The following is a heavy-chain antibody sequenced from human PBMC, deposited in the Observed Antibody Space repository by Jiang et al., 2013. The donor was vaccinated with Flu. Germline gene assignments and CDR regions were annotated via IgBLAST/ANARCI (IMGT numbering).Heavy chain of an antibody. J-gene: IGHJ5*02. CDR3: ARAAATAGPSFRCFDP. CDR1: GYTFSDYY. Sequence: SGAEVKKPGASVRVSCKASGYTFSDYYVHWVRQAPGQGPEWMGRINPTSGGTNLAQKFQGRVSLTGDTSISTAYMEVTSLRSDDTAVYYCARAAATAGPSFRCFDPWGQGTLVTVSS. D-gene: IGHD6-13*01. V-gene: IGHV1-2*06. CDR2: INPTSGGT.